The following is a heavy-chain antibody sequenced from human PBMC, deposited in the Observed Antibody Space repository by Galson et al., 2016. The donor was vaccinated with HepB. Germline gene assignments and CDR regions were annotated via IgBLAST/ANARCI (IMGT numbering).Heavy chain of an antibody. CDR2: LSSGSSYI. J-gene: IGHJ3*02. Sequence: SLRLSCATSGFTLTRYNMNWVRQAPGKGLEWVSSLSSGSSYIYYADSVKGRFTISRDNVKKSLYLQMNSLSPEDTAVYYCARVREQQLLDAFDIWGQGTMVTVSS. D-gene: IGHD6-13*01. CDR1: GFTLTRYN. CDR3: ARVREQQLLDAFDI. V-gene: IGHV3-21*01.